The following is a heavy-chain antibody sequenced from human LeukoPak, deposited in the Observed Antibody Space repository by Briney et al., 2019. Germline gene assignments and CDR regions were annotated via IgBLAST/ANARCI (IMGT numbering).Heavy chain of an antibody. Sequence: GGSLRLSCAASGFTVSSNYMNWVRQAPGKGLEWVSVIYRVGRTYYADSVKGRFTISRDNSKNTLYLQMNSLRAEDTAVYYCAGESGRDFWSGYQGFYYMDVWGKGATVTVSS. J-gene: IGHJ6*03. CDR2: IYRVGRT. D-gene: IGHD3-3*01. CDR1: GFTVSSNY. V-gene: IGHV3-53*01. CDR3: AGESGRDFWSGYQGFYYMDV.